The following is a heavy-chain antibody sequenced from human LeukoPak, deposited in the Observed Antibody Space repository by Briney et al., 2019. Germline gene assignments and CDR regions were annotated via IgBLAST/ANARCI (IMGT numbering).Heavy chain of an antibody. J-gene: IGHJ4*02. Sequence: ASVKVSCKASGGTFSSYAISWVRQAPGQGLEWMGWINPNSGGTNYAQKFQGRVTMTRDTSISTAYMELSRLRSDDTAVYYCATIGAHDYWGQGTLVTVSS. CDR3: ATIGAHDY. CDR1: GGTFSSYA. V-gene: IGHV1-2*02. D-gene: IGHD2-21*01. CDR2: INPNSGGT.